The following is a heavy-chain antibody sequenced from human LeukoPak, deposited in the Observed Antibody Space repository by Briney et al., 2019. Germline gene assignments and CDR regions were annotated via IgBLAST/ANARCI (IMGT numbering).Heavy chain of an antibody. CDR2: ISYDGSNK. CDR1: GFTFSSYA. Sequence: GGSLRLSCAASGFTFSSYAMHWVRQAPGKGLEWVAVISYDGSNKYYADSVKGRFTISRDNSKNTLYLQMNSLRAEDTAVYYCASKMPRDDYWGQGTLVTVSS. D-gene: IGHD2-2*01. J-gene: IGHJ4*02. V-gene: IGHV3-30-3*01. CDR3: ASKMPRDDY.